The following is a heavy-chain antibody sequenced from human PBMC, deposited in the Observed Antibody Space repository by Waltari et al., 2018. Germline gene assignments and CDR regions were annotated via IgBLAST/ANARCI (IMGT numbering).Heavy chain of an antibody. Sequence: QVQLVQSGSELKNPGASVRISCKASGYTFTGYVINWVRQAPGQGLQWMGGIQNNIGRPTYAQGFTGRFVFSVDMSASTVYLQISDLQYEDTGLYFCVREVSGGDEWTHYFNGLDVWGQGTTVTVSS. CDR2: IQNNIGRP. CDR3: VREVSGGDEWTHYFNGLDV. CDR1: GYTFTGYV. V-gene: IGHV7-4-1*02. D-gene: IGHD2-21*01. J-gene: IGHJ6*02.